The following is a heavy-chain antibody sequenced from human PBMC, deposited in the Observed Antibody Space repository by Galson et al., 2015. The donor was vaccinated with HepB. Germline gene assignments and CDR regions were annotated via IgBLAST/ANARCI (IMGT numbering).Heavy chain of an antibody. CDR1: GFTFGSYG. Sequence: SLRLSCAASGFTFGSYGMHWVRQAPGKGLEWVAVISFDGNNQYYIDAVKGRFTISRDNSKNTLFLQMNNLRVEDTAVYYCAKDIIKVLRFFDWSTGPPFDPWGQGTLVTVSS. J-gene: IGHJ5*02. CDR2: ISFDGNNQ. CDR3: AKDIIKVLRFFDWSTGPPFDP. D-gene: IGHD3-9*01. V-gene: IGHV3-30*18.